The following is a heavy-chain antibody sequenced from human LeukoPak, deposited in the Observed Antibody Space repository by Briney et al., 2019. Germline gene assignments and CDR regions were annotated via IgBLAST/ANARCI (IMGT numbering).Heavy chain of an antibody. CDR2: IYWDDDK. CDR1: GLSLSISGVG. J-gene: IGHJ4*02. V-gene: IGHV2-5*02. CDR3: AHSLWVGDLLPYFDY. Sequence: SGPTLGNPTQALALTCTFSGLSLSISGVGVGWIRQPPGKALEWLALIYWDDDKRYSPSLKSRLTITKDTSKNQVVLTMTNMEPAEAPTYYCAHSLWVGDLLPYFDYWGQGTLVTVSS. D-gene: IGHD3-10*01.